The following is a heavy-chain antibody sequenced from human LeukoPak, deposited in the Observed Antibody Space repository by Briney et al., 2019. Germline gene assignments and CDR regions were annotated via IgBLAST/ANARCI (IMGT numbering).Heavy chain of an antibody. J-gene: IGHJ3*02. CDR2: IYYSGGT. V-gene: IGHV4-59*01. Sequence: SETLSLTCTVSGGSISSYYWSWIRQPPGKGLEWIGYIYYSGGTNYNPSLKSRVTISVDTSKNQFSLKLSSVTAADTAVYYCARVKWSSSWTFDIWGQGTMVTVSS. D-gene: IGHD6-13*01. CDR3: ARVKWSSSWTFDI. CDR1: GGSISSYY.